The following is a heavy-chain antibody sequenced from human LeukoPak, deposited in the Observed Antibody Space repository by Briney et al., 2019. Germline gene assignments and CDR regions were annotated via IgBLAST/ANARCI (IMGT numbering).Heavy chain of an antibody. J-gene: IGHJ4*02. CDR3: ASSSRGVTQRYDY. CDR2: IIPIFGTA. V-gene: IGHV1-69*05. Sequence: ASVKVSCKASGGTFSSYAISWVRQAPGQGLEWMGGIIPIFGTANYAQKFQGRVTITTDESTSTAYMELRSLRSEDTAVYYCASSSRGVTQRYDYWGQGTLVTVSS. CDR1: GGTFSSYA. D-gene: IGHD4-23*01.